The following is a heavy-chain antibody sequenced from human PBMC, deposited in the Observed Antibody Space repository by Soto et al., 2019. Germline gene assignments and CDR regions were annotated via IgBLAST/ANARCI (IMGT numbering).Heavy chain of an antibody. CDR3: ARGITIFGVVPG. CDR1: GYTFTSYD. CDR2: MNPNSGNT. V-gene: IGHV1-8*01. Sequence: QVQLVQSGAEVKKPGASVKVSCKASGYTFTSYDINWVRQATGQGLEWMGWMNPNSGNTGYAQKFQGRITMTRNTSISTDYMELSSLRSEDTAVYYCARGITIFGVVPGWGQGTLVTVSS. J-gene: IGHJ4*02. D-gene: IGHD3-3*01.